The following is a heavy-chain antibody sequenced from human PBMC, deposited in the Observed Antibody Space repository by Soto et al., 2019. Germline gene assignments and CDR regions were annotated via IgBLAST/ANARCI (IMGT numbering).Heavy chain of an antibody. CDR3: AKDQRGLVGGWLLADLYSYYYGMDV. Sequence: GGSLRLSCAASGFTFSSYGMHWVRQAPGKGLEWVAVISYDGSNKYYADSVKGRFTISRDNSKNTLYLQMNSLRAEDTAVYYCAKDQRGLVGGWLLADLYSYYYGMDVWGQGTTVTVSS. CDR2: ISYDGSNK. J-gene: IGHJ6*02. CDR1: GFTFSSYG. D-gene: IGHD5-18*01. V-gene: IGHV3-30*18.